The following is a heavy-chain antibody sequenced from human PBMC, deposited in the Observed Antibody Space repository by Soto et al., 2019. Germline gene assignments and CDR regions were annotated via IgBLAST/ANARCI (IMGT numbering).Heavy chain of an antibody. J-gene: IGHJ6*02. CDR2: IIPIFGTA. V-gene: IGHV1-69*12. Sequence: QVQLVQSGAEVKKPGSSVKVSCKASGGTFSSYAISWVRQAPGQGLEWMGGIIPIFGTANYAQKFQGRVTITADESTSTAYMELSSLRSEDTAVYYWARDAGIAVAGPGYYYGMDVWGQGTTVTVSS. D-gene: IGHD6-19*01. CDR3: ARDAGIAVAGPGYYYGMDV. CDR1: GGTFSSYA.